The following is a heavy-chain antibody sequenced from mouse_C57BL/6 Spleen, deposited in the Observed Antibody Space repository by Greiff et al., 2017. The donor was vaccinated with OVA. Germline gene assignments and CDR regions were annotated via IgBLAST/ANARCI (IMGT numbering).Heavy chain of an antibody. Sequence: QVQLQQPGAELVKPGASVKMSCKASGYTFTSYWITWVKQRPGQGLEWIGDIYPGSGSTNYNEKFKCKATLTVDTSSSTAYMQLSSLTSEDSAVYYGARGSSGYVRRGDYWGQGTTLTVSS. D-gene: IGHD3-2*02. CDR3: ARGSSGYVRRGDY. J-gene: IGHJ2*01. V-gene: IGHV1-55*01. CDR1: GYTFTSYW. CDR2: IYPGSGST.